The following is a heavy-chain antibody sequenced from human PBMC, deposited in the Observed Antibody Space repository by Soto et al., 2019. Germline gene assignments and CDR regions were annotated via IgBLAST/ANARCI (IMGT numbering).Heavy chain of an antibody. V-gene: IGHV4-59*01. Sequence: SETLSLTCTVSGGSISSYYWSWIRQPPGKGLEWIGYIYYSGSTTYNPSLRSRVTISVDTSKNQFSLKLSSVTAADTAVYYCARLGAYYQSLDPWGQGTLVTVSS. CDR3: ARLGAYYQSLDP. J-gene: IGHJ5*02. D-gene: IGHD2-21*01. CDR2: IYYSGST. CDR1: GGSISSYY.